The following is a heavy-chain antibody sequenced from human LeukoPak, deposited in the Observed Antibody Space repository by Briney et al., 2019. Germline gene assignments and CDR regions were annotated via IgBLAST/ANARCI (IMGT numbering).Heavy chain of an antibody. V-gene: IGHV4-39*01. D-gene: IGHD3-16*01. CDR3: ARGRDKGGRYFDY. CDR1: GGSISSSSYY. CDR2: IYYSGST. J-gene: IGHJ4*02. Sequence: SETLSLTCTVFGGSISSSSYYWGWIRQPPGKGLEWIGSIYYSGSTYYNPSLKSRVTISVDTSKNQFSLKLSSVTAADSAVYYCARGRDKGGRYFDYWGQGTLVTVSS.